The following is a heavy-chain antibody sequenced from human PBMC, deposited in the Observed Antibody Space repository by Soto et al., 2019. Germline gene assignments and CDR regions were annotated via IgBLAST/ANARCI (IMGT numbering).Heavy chain of an antibody. V-gene: IGHV4-59*01. CDR3: ARVPGGEALYSSGWSNYYYGMDV. CDR1: SCSISSYY. CDR2: IYYRGNT. J-gene: IGHJ6*02. D-gene: IGHD6-19*01. Sequence: SETLSLTFTVSSCSISSYYWSWIRPPPGKGLLWIGYIYYRGNTNYSPSLKSRVTISVDTSNNQFSLRLNSATAADTAVYYCARVPGGEALYSSGWSNYYYGMDVWGQGTTVT.